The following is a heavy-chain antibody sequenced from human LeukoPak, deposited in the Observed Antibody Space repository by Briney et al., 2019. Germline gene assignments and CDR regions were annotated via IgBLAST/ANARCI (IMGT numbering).Heavy chain of an antibody. CDR3: SMGSGWLSVY. CDR1: GFTFGDYL. J-gene: IGHJ4*02. D-gene: IGHD6-19*01. V-gene: IGHV3-49*03. Sequence: GGSLRLSCTASGFTFGDYLMSWFRQAPGKGLEWIGFISGGTTEYAASVKGRFTISRDDSTSIAYLQMNSLTNEDTAVYYCSMGSGWLSVYWGQGTLVTVSS. CDR2: ISGGTT.